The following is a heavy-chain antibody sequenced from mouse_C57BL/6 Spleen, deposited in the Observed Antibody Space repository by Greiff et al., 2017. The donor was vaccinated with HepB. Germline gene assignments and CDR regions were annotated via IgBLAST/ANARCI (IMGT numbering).Heavy chain of an antibody. J-gene: IGHJ4*01. CDR1: GYAFTNYL. D-gene: IGHD1-1*01. CDR2: INPGSGGT. V-gene: IGHV1-54*01. Sequence: VQLQQSGAELVRPGTSVKVSCKASGYAFTNYLIEWVKQRPGQGLEWIGVINPGSGGTNYNEKFKGKATLTADKSSSTAYMQLSSLTSEDSAVYFCARRESYYYGSSYGAMDYWGQGTSVTVSS. CDR3: ARRESYYYGSSYGAMDY.